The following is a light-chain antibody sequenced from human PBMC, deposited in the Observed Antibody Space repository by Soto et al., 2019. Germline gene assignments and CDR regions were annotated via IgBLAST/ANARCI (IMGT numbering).Light chain of an antibody. J-gene: IGKJ1*01. Sequence: EIVLTQSQAALYVSPEGRATLSCRASQEGMYDLAWYQQKPGQAPRLLVYGASTRATDAPPRFRGSGSGREFSLTISSLQSEDFATYYCQQYRSWPRTFGQGARVESK. CDR2: GAS. CDR3: QQYRSWPRT. V-gene: IGKV3-15*01. CDR1: QEGMYD.